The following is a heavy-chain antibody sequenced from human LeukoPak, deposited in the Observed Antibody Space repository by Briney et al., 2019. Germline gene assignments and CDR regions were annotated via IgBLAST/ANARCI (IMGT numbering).Heavy chain of an antibody. D-gene: IGHD3-10*01. CDR1: GFTFSNYG. CDR3: AGNYGPYYFDY. CDR2: IWYDGSNK. Sequence: GGSLRLSCTASGFTFSNYGMHWVRQAPGKGLEWVAVIWYDGSNKYYADSVKGRFTISRDNSKNTLYLQMNSLRAEDTAVYYCAGNYGPYYFDYWGQGTLVTVSS. V-gene: IGHV3-33*01. J-gene: IGHJ4*02.